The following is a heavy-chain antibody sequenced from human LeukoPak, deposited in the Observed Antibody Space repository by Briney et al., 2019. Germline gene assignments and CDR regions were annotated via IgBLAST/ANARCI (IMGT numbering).Heavy chain of an antibody. CDR3: ARVMGGYYYYMDV. Sequence: ASVNVSCKASGYTFTGYYMHWVRQAPGQGLEWMGRINPNSGGTNYAQKFQGRVTMTRDTSISTAYMELSRLGSDDTAVYYCARVMGGYYYYMDVWGKGTTVTVSS. D-gene: IGHD2-8*01. CDR1: GYTFTGYY. CDR2: INPNSGGT. J-gene: IGHJ6*03. V-gene: IGHV1-2*06.